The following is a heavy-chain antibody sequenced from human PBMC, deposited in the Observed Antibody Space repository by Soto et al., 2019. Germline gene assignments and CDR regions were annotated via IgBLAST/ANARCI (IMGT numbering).Heavy chain of an antibody. Sequence: QVQLVESGGGVVQPGRSLRLSCVASGFTFSSYGMHWVRQAPGKGLEWVAVVWYDGGNEYYADSVKGRFTISRDNSKNTLYLQMNSLRVEDTAVYYCARGGRDCSSTSCHLGDYWGQGTLVTVSS. D-gene: IGHD2-2*01. J-gene: IGHJ4*02. CDR1: GFTFSSYG. V-gene: IGHV3-33*01. CDR3: ARGGRDCSSTSCHLGDY. CDR2: VWYDGGNE.